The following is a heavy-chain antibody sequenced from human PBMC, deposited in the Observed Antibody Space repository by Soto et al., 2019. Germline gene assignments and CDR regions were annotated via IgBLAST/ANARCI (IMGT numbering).Heavy chain of an antibody. Sequence: SEALFLTCTVSGFFLSSSSYLWVRVRQPPGKGLEWIGSIYYSGSTYYNPSLKSRVTISVDTSKNQFSLKLSSVTAADTAVYYCASESTTVTTLFDYWGQGTLVTVSS. CDR2: IYYSGST. V-gene: IGHV4-39*01. CDR1: GFFLSSSSYL. CDR3: ASESTTVTTLFDY. D-gene: IGHD4-17*01. J-gene: IGHJ4*02.